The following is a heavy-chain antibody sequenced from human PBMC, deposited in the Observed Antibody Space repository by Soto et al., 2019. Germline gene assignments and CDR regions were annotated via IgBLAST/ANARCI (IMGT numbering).Heavy chain of an antibody. CDR2: IYWNGDK. CDR1: GFALSTSGVG. J-gene: IGHJ4*02. CDR3: ARAYYDILTGYHRSYFDY. Sequence: SGPTLVNPTQTLTLTYTFSGFALSTSGVGVGWIRQPPGKALEWLAVIYWNGDKRYSPSLKSSLTITKDTSKNQVVLSMTNMDPVDTATYYCARAYYDILTGYHRSYFDYWGQGTLVTVS. V-gene: IGHV2-5*01. D-gene: IGHD3-9*01.